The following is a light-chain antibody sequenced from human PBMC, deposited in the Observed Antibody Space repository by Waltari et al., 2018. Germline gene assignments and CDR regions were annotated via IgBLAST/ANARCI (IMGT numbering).Light chain of an antibody. V-gene: IGLV1-44*01. CDR1: ASNIGGNP. Sequence: QSVLTPPPSVSGTPGQRVPISCSGRASNIGGNPVNWYQQLPGKAPNLLSYRSDLRPSGVPDRFSGSKSGTSASLAISGLQSGDEADYFCASWDDSLNGHWVFGGGTKVTVL. J-gene: IGLJ3*02. CDR2: RSD. CDR3: ASWDDSLNGHWV.